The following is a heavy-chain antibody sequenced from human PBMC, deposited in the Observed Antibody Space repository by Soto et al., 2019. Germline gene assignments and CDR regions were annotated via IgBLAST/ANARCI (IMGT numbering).Heavy chain of an antibody. J-gene: IGHJ5*02. CDR3: TRDLFSYDYSGILWFDP. Sequence: EVQLVESGGGLVQPGGSLKLSCAASGFAFSGSAMYWVRQASGKGPEWVGRIRSKGHNYAQEYAASVKGRFTISRDNSKNTAYLQMNSLQTEDTAVYYCTRDLFSYDYSGILWFDPWGQGTLVTVSS. CDR2: IRSKGHNYAQ. V-gene: IGHV3-73*02. D-gene: IGHD3-16*01. CDR1: GFAFSGSA.